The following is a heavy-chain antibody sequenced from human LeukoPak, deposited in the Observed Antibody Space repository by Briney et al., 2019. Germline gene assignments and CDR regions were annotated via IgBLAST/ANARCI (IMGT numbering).Heavy chain of an antibody. CDR3: ARQGWGYYDSSGYYPGGFDY. CDR2: IYSGGST. CDR1: GFTVSSNY. Sequence: GGSLRLSCAASGFTVSSNYMSWVRQAPGKGLEWVSVIYSGGSTYYADSVKGRFTISRDNSKNTLYLQMNSLRAEDTAVYYCARQGWGYYDSSGYYPGGFDYWGQGTLVTVSS. D-gene: IGHD3-22*01. V-gene: IGHV3-66*04. J-gene: IGHJ4*02.